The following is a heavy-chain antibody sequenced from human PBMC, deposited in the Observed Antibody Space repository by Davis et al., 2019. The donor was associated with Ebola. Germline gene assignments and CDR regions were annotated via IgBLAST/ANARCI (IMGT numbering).Heavy chain of an antibody. CDR2: ISGSGGST. J-gene: IGHJ6*02. CDR1: GFTFNSFA. CDR3: ARDIYPGDYYYYHYGLDV. V-gene: IGHV3-23*01. D-gene: IGHD3-3*01. Sequence: GESLKISCAASGFTFNSFAMTWVRQAPGKGLEWVSAISGSGGSTYYADSVKGRFTISRDNSKNTLYLQMNSLRAEDTAVYYCARDIYPGDYYYYHYGLDVWGQGTTVTVSS.